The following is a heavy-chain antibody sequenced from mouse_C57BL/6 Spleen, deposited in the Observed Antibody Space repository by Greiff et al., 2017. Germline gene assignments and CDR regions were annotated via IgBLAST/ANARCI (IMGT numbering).Heavy chain of an antibody. CDR2: IWSDGST. V-gene: IGHV2-6-1*01. J-gene: IGHJ4*01. D-gene: IGHD2-4*01. CDR3: ARHGDYDRYAMDY. Sequence: VQLVESGPGLVAPSQSLSITCTVSGFSLTSYGVHWVRQPPGKGLEWLVVIWSDGSTTYNSARKSRLSISKDNSKSQVFLKMNSLQTDDTAMYYCARHGDYDRYAMDYWGQGTSVTVSS. CDR1: GFSLTSYG.